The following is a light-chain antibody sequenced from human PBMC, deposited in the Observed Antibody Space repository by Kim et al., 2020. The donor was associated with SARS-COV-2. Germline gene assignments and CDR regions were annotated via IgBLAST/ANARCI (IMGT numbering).Light chain of an antibody. Sequence: ASVGDRVTITCRASQGIGKDLGWYQQKPGEAPKRLIYDAASLQRGVPTRFSGSGSGTEFTLTISSLQPEDFATYYCLQHISYPWTFGQGTKVDIK. V-gene: IGKV1-17*01. CDR2: DAA. CDR1: QGIGKD. CDR3: LQHISYPWT. J-gene: IGKJ1*01.